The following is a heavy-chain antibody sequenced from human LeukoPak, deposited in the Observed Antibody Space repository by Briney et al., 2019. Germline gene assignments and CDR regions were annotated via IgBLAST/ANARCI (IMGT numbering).Heavy chain of an antibody. J-gene: IGHJ4*02. CDR1: GFTFTNYW. Sequence: GESLKISCKGSGFTFTNYWIAWVRQMPGKGLEWMGIIYPGDSDTRYSPSFQGQVTISADKSISTAYLQWSSLKASDTAMYYCAIGWGYDSSGYYHNFIDYWGQGTLVTVSS. CDR2: IYPGDSDT. CDR3: AIGWGYDSSGYYHNFIDY. V-gene: IGHV5-51*01. D-gene: IGHD3-22*01.